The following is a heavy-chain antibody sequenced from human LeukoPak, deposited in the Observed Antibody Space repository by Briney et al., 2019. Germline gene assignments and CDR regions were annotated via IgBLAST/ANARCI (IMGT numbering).Heavy chain of an antibody. V-gene: IGHV4-30-4*01. D-gene: IGHD3-22*01. J-gene: IGHJ2*01. CDR1: GGSISSGDYY. CDR2: IYYSGST. CDR3: ARGVVVITRYWYFDL. Sequence: SETLSLTCTVSGGSISSGDYYWSWIRQPPGKGLEWIGYIYYSGSTYYNPSLKSRVTISVDTSKNQFSLKLSSVTAADTAVYYRARGVVVITRYWYFDLWGRGTLVTVSS.